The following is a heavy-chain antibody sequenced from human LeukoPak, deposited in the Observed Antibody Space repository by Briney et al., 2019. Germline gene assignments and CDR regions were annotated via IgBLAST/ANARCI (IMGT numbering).Heavy chain of an antibody. V-gene: IGHV3-48*03. CDR1: GFTFSSYE. Sequence: GGSLRLSCAASGFTFSSYEMNWVRQAPGKGLEWVSYISSSGSTIYYADSVKGRFTISRDNAKNSLYLQMNSLRAEDTAVYYCARVGPGRYCSSTSCFRYYYYYMDVWGKGTTVTISS. J-gene: IGHJ6*03. CDR2: ISSSGSTI. D-gene: IGHD2-2*01. CDR3: ARVGPGRYCSSTSCFRYYYYYMDV.